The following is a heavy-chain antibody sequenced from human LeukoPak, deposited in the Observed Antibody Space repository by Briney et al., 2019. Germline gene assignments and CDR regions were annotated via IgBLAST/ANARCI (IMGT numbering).Heavy chain of an antibody. CDR3: ARDQRYSSGWYDY. Sequence: SETLSLTCTVSGGSISSYYWSWIRQPPGKGLEWIGYIYYSGSTNYNPSLESRVTISVDTSKNQFSLKLSSVTAADTAVYYCARDQRYSSGWYDYWGQGTLVTVSS. D-gene: IGHD6-19*01. CDR2: IYYSGST. J-gene: IGHJ4*02. CDR1: GGSISSYY. V-gene: IGHV4-59*01.